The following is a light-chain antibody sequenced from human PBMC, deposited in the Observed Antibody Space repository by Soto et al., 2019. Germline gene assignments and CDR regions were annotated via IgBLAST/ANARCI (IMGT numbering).Light chain of an antibody. Sequence: IVLTQSPGTLSLSPGEPPTLCCGPSQTGSNSYLAWYQHKSGQAPRLLIYGVYTRASGIPDRFSGSGSGTDFTLSISSLEPEDFAVYYCQQHGSSPITFGQGTRLEIK. CDR3: QQHGSSPIT. J-gene: IGKJ5*01. CDR1: QTGSNSY. V-gene: IGKV3-20*01. CDR2: GVY.